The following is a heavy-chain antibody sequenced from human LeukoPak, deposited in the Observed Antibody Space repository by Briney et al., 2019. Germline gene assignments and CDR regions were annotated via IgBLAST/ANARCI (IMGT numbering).Heavy chain of an antibody. V-gene: IGHV4-30-2*01. D-gene: IGHD3-10*01. J-gene: IGHJ4*02. Sequence: SQTLSLTCAVSGGSISSGPYSWSWIRQPPGMGLEWIGYIYHGGSTYYNPSLRSRVTMSADRSKNQFSLKLTSVTAADTAVYYCARDDLYIFDTWRQGTLVTVSS. CDR2: IYHGGST. CDR1: GGSISSGPYS. CDR3: ARDDLYIFDT.